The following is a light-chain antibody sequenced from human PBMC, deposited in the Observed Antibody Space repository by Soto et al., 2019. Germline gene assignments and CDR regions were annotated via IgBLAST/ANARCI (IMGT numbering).Light chain of an antibody. J-gene: IGLJ1*01. Sequence: QSVLTQPASVSGSPGQSITISCTGTSSDVGAYKYVSWYQQHPGKAPKLMIYEVSNRPSGVSNRFSGSKSGNTASVTISGLQAEDDSDYYGSSYTNTNTQVFGTETKVTGL. CDR2: EVS. V-gene: IGLV2-14*01. CDR1: SSDVGAYKY. CDR3: SSYTNTNTQV.